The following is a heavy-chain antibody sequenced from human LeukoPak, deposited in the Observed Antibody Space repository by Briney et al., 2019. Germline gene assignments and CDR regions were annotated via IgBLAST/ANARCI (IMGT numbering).Heavy chain of an antibody. Sequence: ASVKVSCTASGYTFTGYYMHWVRQAPGQGLEWMGWFNPNSGGTNYAQKFQCRVTITRDTSASTAYMELSSLRSEDMAVYYCARDHNDYNWKGGFDPWGQGTLVTVSS. CDR3: ARDHNDYNWKGGFDP. CDR1: GYTFTGYY. CDR2: FNPNSGGT. D-gene: IGHD1-20*01. V-gene: IGHV1-2*02. J-gene: IGHJ5*02.